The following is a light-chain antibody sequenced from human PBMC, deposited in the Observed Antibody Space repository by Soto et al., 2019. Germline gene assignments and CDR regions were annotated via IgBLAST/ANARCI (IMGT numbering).Light chain of an antibody. CDR1: QDISDF. V-gene: IGKV1-33*01. Sequence: DFKMTQSPSSLSASVGDRVTLTCQASQDISDFLNWYQQKPGAAPKLLIYDASNLQAGVPSRFSGSGSGTDFTFTISSLQPEDVATYYCQQYDNIPLTFGRGTKVEIK. CDR3: QQYDNIPLT. J-gene: IGKJ4*01. CDR2: DAS.